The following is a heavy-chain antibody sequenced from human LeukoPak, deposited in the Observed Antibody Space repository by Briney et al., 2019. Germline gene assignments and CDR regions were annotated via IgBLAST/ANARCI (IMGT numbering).Heavy chain of an antibody. CDR1: GGSISSGGYY. V-gene: IGHV4-39*01. J-gene: IGHJ4*02. CDR2: ISYSGTT. Sequence: SQTLSLTCTVSGGSISSGGYYWSWIRQPPGKGLEWLGEISYSGTTNSNPSLRSRVAVSIDTSKNQFSLRLTSVTAADTAVYFCARADVNFPAYTAFFDNWGPGALVTVSA. D-gene: IGHD2-21*02. CDR3: ARADVNFPAYTAFFDN.